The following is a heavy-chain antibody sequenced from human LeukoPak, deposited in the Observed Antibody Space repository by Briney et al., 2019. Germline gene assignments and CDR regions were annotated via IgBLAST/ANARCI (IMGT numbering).Heavy chain of an antibody. CDR1: GGSISSGGYS. CDR2: IYHSGST. Sequence: SQTLSLTCAVSGGSISSGGYSWSWIRQPPGKGLEWIGYIYHSGSTYYNPSLKSRVTISVDRPKNQFSLKLSSVTAADTAVYYCARGFRSDLNWFDPWGQGTLVTVSS. J-gene: IGHJ5*02. V-gene: IGHV4-30-2*01. D-gene: IGHD2-15*01. CDR3: ARGFRSDLNWFDP.